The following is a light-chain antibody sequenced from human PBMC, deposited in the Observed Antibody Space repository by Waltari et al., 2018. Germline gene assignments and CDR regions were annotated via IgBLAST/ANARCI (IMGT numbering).Light chain of an antibody. CDR1: QSVSSSY. J-gene: IGKJ1*01. CDR2: AAS. V-gene: IGKV3-20*01. CDR3: QQYGSSPWT. Sequence: EIVLTPSPGTLSLSPGERATLYCRASQSVSSSYLAWYQQKPGQGPRLLIYAASSRATGIPDRFSGSGSGTDFTLTISRLEPEDFAVYYCQQYGSSPWTFGRGTRVEIK.